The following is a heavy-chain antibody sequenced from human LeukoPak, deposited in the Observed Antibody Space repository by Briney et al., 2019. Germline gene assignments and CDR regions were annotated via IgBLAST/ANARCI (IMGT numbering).Heavy chain of an antibody. J-gene: IGHJ4*02. CDR1: EFTFSTYS. CDR2: ISSSSR. V-gene: IGHV3-21*01. Sequence: GGSLRLSCAASEFTFSTYSMNWVRQAPGKGLEWVSSISSSSRYYADSVKGRFTISRDNAKNSLYLQMNSLRAEDTAVYYCARDSGFGELLGYFDYWGQGTLVTVSS. D-gene: IGHD3-10*01. CDR3: ARDSGFGELLGYFDY.